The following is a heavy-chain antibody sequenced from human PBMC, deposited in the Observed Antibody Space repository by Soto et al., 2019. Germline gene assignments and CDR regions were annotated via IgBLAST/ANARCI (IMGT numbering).Heavy chain of an antibody. CDR2: IYPGDSDT. CDR3: ARHEVEHYYGSGSYYRKYYYYGMDV. Sequence: GESLKISCKGSGYSFTSYWIGWVRQMPGKGLEWMGIIYPGDSDTRYSPSFQGQVTISADKSISTAYLQWSSLKASDTAMYYCARHEVEHYYGSGSYYRKYYYYGMDVWGQGTTVTVSS. J-gene: IGHJ6*02. CDR1: GYSFTSYW. V-gene: IGHV5-51*01. D-gene: IGHD3-10*01.